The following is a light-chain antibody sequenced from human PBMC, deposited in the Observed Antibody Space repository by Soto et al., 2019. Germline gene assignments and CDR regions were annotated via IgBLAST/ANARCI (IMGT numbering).Light chain of an antibody. CDR3: QQYYNTPIT. Sequence: DIVMTQSPDSLAVSLGERATINCKPSQSVLYSSNNKTYLAWYQQKPGQHPKLLIYWASTRASGVPDRFSGSGSGTDFTLTISSLQAEDVAVYYCQQYYNTPITFGQGTRLEIK. CDR1: QSVLYSSNNKTY. J-gene: IGKJ5*01. V-gene: IGKV4-1*01. CDR2: WAS.